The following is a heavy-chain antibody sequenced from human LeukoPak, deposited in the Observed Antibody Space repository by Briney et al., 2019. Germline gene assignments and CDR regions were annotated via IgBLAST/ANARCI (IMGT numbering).Heavy chain of an antibody. CDR3: ARDRLDGYYPLLYYYGMDV. CDR1: GFTFSNYA. Sequence: QPGRSLRLSCAASGFTFSNYAIHWVRQAPGKGLEWVAVISYDGSNKYYADSVKGRFTISRDNSKNTVYLQMNSLRDEDTAVYYCARDRLDGYYPLLYYYGMDVWGQGTTVTVSS. D-gene: IGHD3-22*01. V-gene: IGHV3-33*08. CDR2: ISYDGSNK. J-gene: IGHJ6*02.